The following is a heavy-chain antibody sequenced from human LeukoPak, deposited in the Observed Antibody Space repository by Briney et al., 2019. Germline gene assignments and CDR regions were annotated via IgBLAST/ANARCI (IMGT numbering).Heavy chain of an antibody. Sequence: SETLSLTCTVSGGSISGYYWSWIRQPPGKGLEWIGYIYYSGSTNYNPSLKSRVTISVDTSKNQFSLKLSSVTAADTAVYYCARVKDGYPDNWGQGTLVTVSS. CDR2: IYYSGST. CDR1: GGSISGYY. CDR3: ARVKDGYPDN. J-gene: IGHJ4*02. D-gene: IGHD5-24*01. V-gene: IGHV4-59*01.